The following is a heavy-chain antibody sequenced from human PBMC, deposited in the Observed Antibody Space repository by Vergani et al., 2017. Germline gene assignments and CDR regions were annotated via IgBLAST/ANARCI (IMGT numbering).Heavy chain of an antibody. CDR3: ARSSSLYYDFWSGYWGPYDY. CDR2: IFSNDEK. CDR1: GGSISSYYW. Sequence: QESGPGLMKPSETLSLTCTVSGGSISSYYWSWIRQPPGKALEWLAHIFSNDEKSYSTSLKRRLTISKDTSKSQVVLTMTNMDPVDTATYYCARSSSLYYDFWSGYWGPYDYWGQGTWSPSPQ. D-gene: IGHD3-3*01. V-gene: IGHV2-26*01. J-gene: IGHJ4*02.